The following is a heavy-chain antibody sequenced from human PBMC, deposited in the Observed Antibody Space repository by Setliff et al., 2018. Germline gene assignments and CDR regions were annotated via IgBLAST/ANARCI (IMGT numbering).Heavy chain of an antibody. J-gene: IGHJ5*02. CDR3: ARLSHAYYYGSGSYFGFDP. Sequence: PSETLSLTCTVSGGSISSYYWSWIRQPPGKGLEWIGYMYYSGSTNYNPSLKSRVTISLDTSKNQFSLKLSSVTAADTAVYYCARLSHAYYYGSGSYFGFDPWGQGTLVTVSS. CDR2: MYYSGST. V-gene: IGHV4-59*08. CDR1: GGSISSYY. D-gene: IGHD3-10*01.